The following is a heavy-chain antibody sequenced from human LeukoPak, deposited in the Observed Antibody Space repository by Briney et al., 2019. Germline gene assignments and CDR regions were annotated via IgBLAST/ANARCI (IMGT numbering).Heavy chain of an antibody. CDR3: ADYSSSESSQSN. Sequence: TGGSLRLSCAASGFTFSSYAMSWVRQAPGKGLEWVSAISGSSGSTYYADSVKGRFTISRDNSKNTLYLQMNSLRAEDTAVYYCADYSSSESSQSNWGQGTLVTVSS. D-gene: IGHD6-6*01. CDR2: ISGSSGST. V-gene: IGHV3-23*01. J-gene: IGHJ4*02. CDR1: GFTFSSYA.